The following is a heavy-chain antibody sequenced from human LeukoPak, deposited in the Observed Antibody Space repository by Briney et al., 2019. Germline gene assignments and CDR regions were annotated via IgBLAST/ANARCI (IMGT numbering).Heavy chain of an antibody. D-gene: IGHD1-1*01. Sequence: GGSLRLSCAASGFTFSSYGMHWVRQAPGKGLEWVTVISYDGSNKNYADSVKGRFTISRDNSKNTLYLQMNSLRTEDTAGYYCAKGEDDFGKQHWGQGTLVTVSS. CDR1: GFTFSSYG. CDR3: AKGEDDFGKQH. CDR2: ISYDGSNK. V-gene: IGHV3-30*18. J-gene: IGHJ1*01.